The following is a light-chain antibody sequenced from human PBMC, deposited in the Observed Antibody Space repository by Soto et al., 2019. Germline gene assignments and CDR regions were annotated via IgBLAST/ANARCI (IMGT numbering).Light chain of an antibody. J-gene: IGLJ3*02. V-gene: IGLV2-8*01. CDR3: SSYAGNNILV. Sequence: QSVLTQPPSASGSLGQSVTISCTGTSSDIGAYNFVSWYQQHPGKAPRLMIYEVSKWPSGVPFRFTGSKSGNTASLTVSGLQADDEADYYCSSYAGNNILVFGGGTKLTVL. CDR2: EVS. CDR1: SSDIGAYNF.